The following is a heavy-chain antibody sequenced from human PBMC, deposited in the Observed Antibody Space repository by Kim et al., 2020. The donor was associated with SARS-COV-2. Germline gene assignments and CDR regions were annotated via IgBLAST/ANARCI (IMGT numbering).Heavy chain of an antibody. Sequence: NTKYSQKFQGRVTITRDTSASTAYMELSSLRSEDTAVYYCARVLWLLPDYWGQGTLVTVSS. J-gene: IGHJ4*02. CDR3: ARVLWLLPDY. CDR2: NT. V-gene: IGHV1-3*01. D-gene: IGHD3-22*01.